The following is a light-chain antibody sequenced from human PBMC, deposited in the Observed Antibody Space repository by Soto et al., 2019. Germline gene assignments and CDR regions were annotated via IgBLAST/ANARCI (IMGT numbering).Light chain of an antibody. V-gene: IGKV1-8*01. CDR3: QYYYSYPQT. J-gene: IGKJ1*01. Sequence: AIRMTQSPSSLSASTGDRVTTTCRASQGISSYLAWYQQKPGKAPKLLIYAASTLQSGVPSSFSGSGSGTDFTLTISCLHSEDFATYYCQYYYSYPQTFGQGTKVEIK. CDR2: AAS. CDR1: QGISSY.